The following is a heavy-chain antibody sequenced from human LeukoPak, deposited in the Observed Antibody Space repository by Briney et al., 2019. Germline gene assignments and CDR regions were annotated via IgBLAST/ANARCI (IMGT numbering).Heavy chain of an antibody. CDR2: IYSDSST. V-gene: IGHV3-66*01. J-gene: IGHJ4*02. CDR3: AGGLAVAGTFDY. CDR1: GFTVNTNY. D-gene: IGHD6-19*01. Sequence: PGGSLRLSCAASGFTVNTNYMSWVRQAPGKGLEWVSVIYSDSSTYYADSVKGRFTISRDNSKNTLYLQMNSLRAEDTAVYYCAGGLAVAGTFDYWGQGTLVTVSS.